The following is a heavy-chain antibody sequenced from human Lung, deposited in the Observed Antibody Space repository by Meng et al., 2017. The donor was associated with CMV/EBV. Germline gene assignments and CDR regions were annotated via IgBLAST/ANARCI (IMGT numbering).Heavy chain of an antibody. Sequence: GEXXKISCAASGFTFSSYWMSWVRQAPGKGLEWVANIKQDGSEKYYVDSVKGRFTISRDNAKNSLYLQMNSLRAEDTAVYYCARDPRGINIVVVHNGMDVWGQGTTVTVSS. J-gene: IGHJ6*02. V-gene: IGHV3-7*01. D-gene: IGHD2-2*01. CDR2: IKQDGSEK. CDR3: ARDPRGINIVVVHNGMDV. CDR1: GFTFSSYW.